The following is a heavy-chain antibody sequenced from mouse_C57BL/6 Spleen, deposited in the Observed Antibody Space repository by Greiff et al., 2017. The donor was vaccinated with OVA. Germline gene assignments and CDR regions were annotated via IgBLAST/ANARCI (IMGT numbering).Heavy chain of an antibody. CDR2: IYPGGGYT. J-gene: IGHJ1*03. V-gene: IGHV1-63*01. Sequence: VQLVESGAELVRPGTSVKMSCKASGYTFTNYWIGWAKQRPGHGLEWIGDIYPGGGYTNYNEKFKGKATLTADKSSSTAYMQFSSLTSEDSAIYYCARSELLREVYWYFDVWGTGTTVTVSS. D-gene: IGHD1-1*01. CDR1: GYTFTNYW. CDR3: ARSELLREVYWYFDV.